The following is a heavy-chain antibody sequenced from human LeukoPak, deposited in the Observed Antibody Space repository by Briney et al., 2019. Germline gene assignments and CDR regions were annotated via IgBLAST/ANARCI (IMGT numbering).Heavy chain of an antibody. CDR2: ISSSGGTI. J-gene: IGHJ6*02. CDR3: ARVFAGDSPYYGMDV. CDR1: GFTFSSYE. V-gene: IGHV3-48*03. D-gene: IGHD2-21*02. Sequence: PGGSLRLSCAASGFTFSSYEMNWVRQAPGKGLEWVSYISSSGGTIYYADSVKGRFTTSRDNAKNSLYLQMNSLRAEDTAVYYCARVFAGDSPYYGMDVWGQGTTVTVSS.